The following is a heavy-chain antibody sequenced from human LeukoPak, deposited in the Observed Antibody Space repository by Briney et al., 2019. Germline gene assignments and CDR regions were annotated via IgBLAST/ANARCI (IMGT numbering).Heavy chain of an antibody. CDR2: ISGSGGST. CDR3: ANRAGRYYDSSGYPPYYFDY. CDR1: GFTFDEYG. D-gene: IGHD3-22*01. J-gene: IGHJ4*02. Sequence: GGSLRLSCAASGFTFDEYGMNWVRQAPGKGLEWVSAISGSGGSTYYADSVKGRFTISRDNSKNTLYLQMNSLRAEDTAVYYCANRAGRYYDSSGYPPYYFDYWGQGTLVTVSS. V-gene: IGHV3-23*01.